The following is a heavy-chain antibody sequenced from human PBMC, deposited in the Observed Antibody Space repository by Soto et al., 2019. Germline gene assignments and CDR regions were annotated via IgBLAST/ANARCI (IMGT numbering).Heavy chain of an antibody. Sequence: QVQLVQSGAEVKKPGSSVKVSCHASRRTFRSYAISWVRQAPGQGLAWMGGIIPICGTANYAQKFQGRVTLTADESTSTAYMELSSPRSADTAVYYCARGREWGLVTNWPYNWFDPWGQGTLVTVAS. V-gene: IGHV1-69*01. CDR3: ARGREWGLVTNWPYNWFDP. J-gene: IGHJ5*02. CDR2: IIPICGTA. D-gene: IGHD1-26*01. CDR1: RRTFRSYA.